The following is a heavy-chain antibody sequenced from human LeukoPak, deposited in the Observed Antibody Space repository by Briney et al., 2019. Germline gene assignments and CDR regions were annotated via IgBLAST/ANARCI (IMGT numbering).Heavy chain of an antibody. CDR1: GFTFSSYA. D-gene: IGHD3-10*01. Sequence: GGSLRLSCAGSGFTFSSYALSWVRQAPGKGQEWVSAISPDKTYYADSVKGRLTISRDNYKNTVDLHMSSPRAEDTAIYYCVKEHVDRAFTRSFEIWGQGTVVTVSS. V-gene: IGHV3-23*01. CDR2: ISPDKT. CDR3: VKEHVDRAFTRSFEI. J-gene: IGHJ3*02.